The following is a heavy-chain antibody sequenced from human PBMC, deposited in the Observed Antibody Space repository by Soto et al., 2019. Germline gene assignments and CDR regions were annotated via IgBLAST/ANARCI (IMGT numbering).Heavy chain of an antibody. CDR3: ARERGYDFPEDYYYGMDV. J-gene: IGHJ6*02. V-gene: IGHV1-3*01. CDR1: GYTFTSYA. CDR2: INAGNGNT. Sequence: ASVKVSCKASGYTFTSYAMHWVRQAPGQRLEWMGWINAGNGNTKYSQKFQGRVTITRDTSASTAYMELSSLRSEDTAVYYCARERGYDFPEDYYYGMDVWGQGTTVTVSS. D-gene: IGHD3-3*01.